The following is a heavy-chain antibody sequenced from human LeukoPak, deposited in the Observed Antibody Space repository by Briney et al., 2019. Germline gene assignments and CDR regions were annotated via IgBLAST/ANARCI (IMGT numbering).Heavy chain of an antibody. V-gene: IGHV4-4*07. J-gene: IGHJ5*02. CDR2: IYTSGST. D-gene: IGHD6-13*01. Sequence: SETLSLTCTVSGASISSYYWSWIRQPAGKGLEWIGSIYTSGSTNCNPSLKSRVTMSVDTSKTPFSLKLSSVTAADTAVYYCARVVTEGAIAAALDNWFDPWGQGTLVTVSS. CDR3: ARVVTEGAIAAALDNWFDP. CDR1: GASISSYY.